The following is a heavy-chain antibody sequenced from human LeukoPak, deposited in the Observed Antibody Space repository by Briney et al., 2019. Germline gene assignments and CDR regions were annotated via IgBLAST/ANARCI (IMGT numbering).Heavy chain of an antibody. D-gene: IGHD3-16*02. CDR1: RFTFSNYG. V-gene: IGHV3-30*18. CDR3: AKGPDLIGRDYFDY. Sequence: PGGSLTLSCAASRFTFSNYGMHWVRQAPGKGLEWVAVISYDGTIQYYADSVKGRFTISRDNPKNILFLQMNSLRAEDTAVYYCAKGPDLIGRDYFDYWGQGTLVTVSS. J-gene: IGHJ4*02. CDR2: ISYDGTIQ.